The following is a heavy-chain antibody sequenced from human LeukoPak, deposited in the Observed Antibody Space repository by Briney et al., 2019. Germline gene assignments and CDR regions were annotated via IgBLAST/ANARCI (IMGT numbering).Heavy chain of an antibody. CDR3: AKGYYDYVWGSYYFDY. Sequence: GGSLRLSCAASGFTFSSYSMSWVRQAPGKGLEWVSAISGSGGSTYYADSVKGRFTISRDNSRDTLYLQMNSLRAEDTAVYYCAKGYYDYVWGSYYFDYWGQGTLVTVSS. CDR2: ISGSGGST. J-gene: IGHJ4*02. V-gene: IGHV3-23*01. D-gene: IGHD3-16*01. CDR1: GFTFSSYS.